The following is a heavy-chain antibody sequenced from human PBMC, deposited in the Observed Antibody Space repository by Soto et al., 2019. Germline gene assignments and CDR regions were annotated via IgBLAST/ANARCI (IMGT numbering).Heavy chain of an antibody. CDR2: ISYDGSNK. V-gene: IGHV3-30-3*01. D-gene: IGHD3-10*01. Sequence: GGSLRLSCAASGFTFSSYAMHWVRQAPGKGLEWVAVISYDGSNKYYADSVKGRFTISRDNSKNTLYLQMNSLRAEDTAVYYCARDSPTMALDYWGQGTLVTVSS. CDR1: GFTFSSYA. CDR3: ARDSPTMALDY. J-gene: IGHJ4*02.